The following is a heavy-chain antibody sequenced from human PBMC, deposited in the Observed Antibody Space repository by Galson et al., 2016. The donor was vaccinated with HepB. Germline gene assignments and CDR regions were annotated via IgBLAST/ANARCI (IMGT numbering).Heavy chain of an antibody. D-gene: IGHD4-23*01. CDR3: ARGSYDYSDNDDFFDY. V-gene: IGHV1-3*01. CDR1: GYTFTHYV. Sequence: SVKVSCKASGYTFTHYVIHWVRQAPGQRLQWMGWINVDNGNTKFSQQFQGSVTITRDTSARTVYMELTRLRSEDTAVYYCARGSYDYSDNDDFFDYWGQGTLVTVSS. J-gene: IGHJ4*02. CDR2: INVDNGNT.